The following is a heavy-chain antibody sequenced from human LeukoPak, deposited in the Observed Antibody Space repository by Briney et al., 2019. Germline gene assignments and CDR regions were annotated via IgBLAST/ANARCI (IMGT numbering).Heavy chain of an antibody. J-gene: IGHJ1*01. D-gene: IGHD4/OR15-4a*01. CDR2: IIPPSGTA. Sequence: SVKVSCKASGGPYRYSITWVRQGPGQGLEWMGGIIPPSGTANYAQKFQGRVTITKDDSTRTTYMELSSLRSEDTAVYYCTTYGANVAEYFEHWGQGTLLAVSS. CDR1: GGPYRYS. V-gene: IGHV1-69*05. CDR3: TTYGANVAEYFEH.